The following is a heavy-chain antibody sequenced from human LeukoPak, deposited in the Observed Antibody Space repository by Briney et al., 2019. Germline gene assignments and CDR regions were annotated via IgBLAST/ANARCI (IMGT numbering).Heavy chain of an antibody. V-gene: IGHV4-39*01. J-gene: IGHJ4*02. CDR3: ARLQMYYYDILNGPLYYFDY. CDR2: IYYSGST. Sequence: SETLSLTCTVSGGSISSSSYYWGWIRQPPGKGLEWIGSIYYSGSTYYNPSLKSRVTISVDTSKNQFSLKLSSVTAADTAVYYCARLQMYYYDILNGPLYYFDYWGQGTLVTVSS. CDR1: GGSISSSSYY. D-gene: IGHD3-9*01.